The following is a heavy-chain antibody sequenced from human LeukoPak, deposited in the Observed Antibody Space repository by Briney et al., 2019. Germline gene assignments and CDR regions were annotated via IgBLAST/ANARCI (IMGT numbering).Heavy chain of an antibody. J-gene: IGHJ4*02. CDR3: VRSGDYIREGFDY. D-gene: IGHD3-22*01. CDR2: IVRSGNK. Sequence: PSDTLSLTCAVSGYSISSGYYWGWIRQSPGKGLEWIGSIVRSGNKYYHPSLRSRVTLSVDTSNNQFSLQLSSVTAADRARYYCVRSGDYIREGFDYWGQGTLVTVSS. V-gene: IGHV4-38-2*01. CDR1: GYSISSGYY.